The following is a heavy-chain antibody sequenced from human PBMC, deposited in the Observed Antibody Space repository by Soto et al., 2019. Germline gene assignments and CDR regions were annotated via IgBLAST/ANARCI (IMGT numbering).Heavy chain of an antibody. J-gene: IGHJ4*02. CDR2: ISTTGVT. D-gene: IGHD2-15*01. CDR1: GGSLGDVY. Sequence: QVKLQESGRGLVKPSETLSLSCTISGGSLGDVYWTWIRQPPGKEMEWIGYISTTGVTNYSPSLKSRVTMSTDASKHQLSLILSSVTAADTAIYFCARHGGDVVMVRDWGQGIQVTVSS. V-gene: IGHV4-59*08. CDR3: ARHGGDVVMVRD.